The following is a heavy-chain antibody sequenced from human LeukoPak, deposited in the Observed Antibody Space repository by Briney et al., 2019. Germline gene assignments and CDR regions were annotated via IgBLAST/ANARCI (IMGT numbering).Heavy chain of an antibody. Sequence: GGSLRLSCAASGFTFSGSAMHWVRQASGKGLEWVGRIRSKANSYATAHAASVKGRFTISRDDSKNTAYLQMNSLKTEDTAVYYCAKRLSSGDYYSAFDFWGQGTLVTVSS. V-gene: IGHV3-73*01. D-gene: IGHD2-21*02. J-gene: IGHJ4*02. CDR3: AKRLSSGDYYSAFDF. CDR1: GFTFSGSA. CDR2: IRSKANSYAT.